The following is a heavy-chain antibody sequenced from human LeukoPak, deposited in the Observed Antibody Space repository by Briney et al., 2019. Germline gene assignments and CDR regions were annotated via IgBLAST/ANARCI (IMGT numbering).Heavy chain of an antibody. V-gene: IGHV5-51*01. CDR1: GYSFTSYW. CDR3: ARQRQWLVRHDAFDI. Sequence: GESLKISCKGSGYSFTSYWIGWVRQMPGKGLEWMGIIYPGDSDTRHSPSFQGQVTISADKSISTAYLQWSSLKASDTAMYYCARQRQWLVRHDAFDIWGQGTMVTVSS. J-gene: IGHJ3*02. CDR2: IYPGDSDT. D-gene: IGHD6-19*01.